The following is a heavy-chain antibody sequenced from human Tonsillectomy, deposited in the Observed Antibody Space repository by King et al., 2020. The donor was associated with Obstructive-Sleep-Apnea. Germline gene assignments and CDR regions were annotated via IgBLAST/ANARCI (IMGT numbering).Heavy chain of an antibody. CDR3: AKGLMVRGDY. J-gene: IGHJ4*02. CDR2: ISGESCSI. Sequence: VQLVESGGGFVQPGRSLRLSCAASGFTFGEYAMHWVRQAPGKGLEWGSGISGESCSIGYADSVKGRFTNSRDNAKNSRYLQMNSLRAEETALYYCAKGLMVRGDYWGQGTLVTVSS. V-gene: IGHV3-9*01. CDR1: GFTFGEYA. D-gene: IGHD3-10*01.